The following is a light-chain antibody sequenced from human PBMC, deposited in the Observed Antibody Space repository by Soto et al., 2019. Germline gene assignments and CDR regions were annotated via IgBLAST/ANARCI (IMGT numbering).Light chain of an antibody. CDR2: DVS. J-gene: IGLJ1*01. Sequence: SALTQPPSASGSPLQSVAISCTGTSSDVGGYDYVSWYQQHPGKAPKLMIYDVSKRPSGVPDRFSGSKSGNTASLTVSGLQAEDEADYYCSSYAGTYIVFGTGTKVTVL. V-gene: IGLV2-8*01. CDR3: SSYAGTYIV. CDR1: SSDVGGYDY.